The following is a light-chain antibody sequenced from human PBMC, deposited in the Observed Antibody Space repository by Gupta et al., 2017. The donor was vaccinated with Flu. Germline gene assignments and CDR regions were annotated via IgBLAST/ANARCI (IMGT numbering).Light chain of an antibody. V-gene: IGLV2-14*01. CDR1: SSDVGGYNS. CDR3: SSYTSTSTYV. J-gene: IGLJ1*01. CDR2: GVT. Sequence: SITISCTGSSSDVGGYNSVSWYQQQPGKAHHLIIYGVTNRPAGVSNRFSGSKSGNTASLTISGLQAEDEADYYCSSYTSTSTYVFGTGTKVTVL.